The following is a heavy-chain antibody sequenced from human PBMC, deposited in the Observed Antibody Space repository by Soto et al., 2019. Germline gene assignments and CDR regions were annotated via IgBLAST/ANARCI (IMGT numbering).Heavy chain of an antibody. CDR1: VFTCSSYA. CDR2: ISYDGSNK. D-gene: IGHD5-18*01. Sequence: SWWSLRLSCSASVFTCSSYAMHWCRQAPGKGLEGVAVISYDGSNKYYADSVKGRFTISRDNSKNTLYLQMNSLRAEDTAVYYCASLGYSYGGNLDYWGQGTLVTVSS. CDR3: ASLGYSYGGNLDY. V-gene: IGHV3-30-3*01. J-gene: IGHJ4*02.